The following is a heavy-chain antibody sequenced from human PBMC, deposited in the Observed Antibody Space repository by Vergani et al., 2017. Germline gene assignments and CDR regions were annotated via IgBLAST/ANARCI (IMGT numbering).Heavy chain of an antibody. CDR1: GYIFTSYW. Sequence: EVQLVQSGAEVKKPGESLRISCKGSGYIFTSYWISWVRQMPGKGLEWMGIIYPGDSDTRYSPSFQGQVTISADKSISTAYLQSSSLKASDTAMYYCAILFHDISGYYSFGAFDIWGQGTMVTVSS. V-gene: IGHV5-51*01. D-gene: IGHD3-22*01. CDR2: IYPGDSDT. CDR3: AILFHDISGYYSFGAFDI. J-gene: IGHJ3*02.